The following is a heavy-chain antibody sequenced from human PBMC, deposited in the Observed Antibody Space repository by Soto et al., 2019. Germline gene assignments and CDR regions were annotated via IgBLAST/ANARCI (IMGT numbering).Heavy chain of an antibody. J-gene: IGHJ4*02. CDR3: ATDYSQTGYCSAGSCYSDY. V-gene: IGHV3-23*01. CDR1: GFTFSSYA. CDR2: LSGSGVST. D-gene: IGHD2-15*01. Sequence: EVQLLESGGTLGQPGGSLRLSCVASGFTFSSYAMSWVRQAPGKGLEWVSGLSGSGVSTYYADSVRGRFTISRDYSKNTLYLQMNSLRAEDTAVYFCATDYSQTGYCSAGSCYSDYWGQGTLVTVSS.